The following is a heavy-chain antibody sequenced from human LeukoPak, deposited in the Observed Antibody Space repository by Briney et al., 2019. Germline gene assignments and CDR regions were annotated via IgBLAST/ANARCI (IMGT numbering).Heavy chain of an antibody. V-gene: IGHV4-39*02. J-gene: IGHJ4*02. Sequence: PSESLSLTCTVSGGSLSSSNYYWGWLRHPPGRGLEWIAIIHFSETTYYNPSLRSRAPISVATSKNHCSLKLSSVTAPDRAVFVCARVLTYQPVDFWDRGPLVTVPS. D-gene: IGHD2-2*01. CDR2: IHFSETT. CDR3: ARVLTYQPVDF. CDR1: GGSLSSSNYY.